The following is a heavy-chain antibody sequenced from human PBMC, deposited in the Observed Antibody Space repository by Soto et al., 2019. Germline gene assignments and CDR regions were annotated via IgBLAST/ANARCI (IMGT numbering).Heavy chain of an antibody. CDR3: PRDVGWDQLLGL. V-gene: IGHV3-33*01. J-gene: IGHJ4*02. CDR2: IWHDGSQK. D-gene: IGHD1-26*01. CDR1: GFTFRNHG. Sequence: QVQLVESGGGVVQPGRSLRLSCTASGFTFRNHGMHWVRQAPGKGLEWVAVIWHDGSQKFYADSVEGRFTISRDDSKNTLSLQMNNLRAEDTAVYFCPRDVGWDQLLGLWGQGTLVTVSS.